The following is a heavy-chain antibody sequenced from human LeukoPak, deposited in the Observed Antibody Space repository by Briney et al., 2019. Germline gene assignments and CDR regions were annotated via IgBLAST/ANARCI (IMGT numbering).Heavy chain of an antibody. D-gene: IGHD3/OR15-3a*01. CDR3: ARGGTGHAGYFDY. V-gene: IGHV4-59*02. CDR2: IYDIDRT. Sequence: SETLFLTCTVSGGAVGSSYWGWVRQPPGKGLEWIGYIYDIDRTNFNPSFESRVTISVDTPRSQFFLRLSSVTAADTAVYYCARGGTGHAGYFDYWGQGTLVTVS. CDR1: GGAVGSSY. J-gene: IGHJ4*02.